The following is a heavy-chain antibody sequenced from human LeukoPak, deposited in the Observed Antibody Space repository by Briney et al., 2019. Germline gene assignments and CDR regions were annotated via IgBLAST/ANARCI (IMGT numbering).Heavy chain of an antibody. D-gene: IGHD2-21*01. J-gene: IGHJ4*02. V-gene: IGHV3-23*01. CDR3: AKAPVTSCRGAYCYPFDY. CDR2: ISSTDAGT. Sequence: GGSLRLSCAASGITFNDAWMSWVRQAPGKGLEWVSAISSTDAGTYHADSVRGRFTISRDSSKNTLYLQMNSLRAEDAAVYYCAKAPVTSCRGAYCYPFDYWGQGTLVTVSS. CDR1: GITFNDAW.